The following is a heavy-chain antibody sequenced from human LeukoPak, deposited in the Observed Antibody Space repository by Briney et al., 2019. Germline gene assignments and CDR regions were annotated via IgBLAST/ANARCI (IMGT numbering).Heavy chain of an antibody. CDR3: AKDRLFSVVAEGYFDY. V-gene: IGHV3-30*18. Sequence: PGRSLRLSCAASGFTFSSYGMHWVRQAPGKGLEWVAVISYDGSNKYYADSVKGRFTISRDNSKNTLYLQMNSLRAEDTAVYYCAKDRLFSVVAEGYFDYWGQGTLVTVSS. CDR2: ISYDGSNK. D-gene: IGHD2-15*01. J-gene: IGHJ4*02. CDR1: GFTFSSYG.